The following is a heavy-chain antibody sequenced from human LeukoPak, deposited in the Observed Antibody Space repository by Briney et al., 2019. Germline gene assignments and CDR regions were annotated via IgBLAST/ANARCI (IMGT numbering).Heavy chain of an antibody. V-gene: IGHV4-61*08. D-gene: IGHD6-6*01. CDR2: T. Sequence: PSETLSLTCTVSGGSLTDGDYYWGWVRQPPGTGLQWIATTCEGASLRSRVTISLDTSKNQFSLKLSSVTAADTAVYYCARAAKYSSSSPAGFDYWGQGTLVTVSS. CDR1: GGSLTDGDYY. CDR3: ARAAKYSSSSPAGFDY. J-gene: IGHJ4*02.